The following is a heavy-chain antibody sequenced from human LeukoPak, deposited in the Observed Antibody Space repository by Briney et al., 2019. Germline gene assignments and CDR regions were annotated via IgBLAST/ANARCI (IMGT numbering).Heavy chain of an antibody. CDR3: ARALHGSGRVGGIDV. CDR1: GYTFTGYY. CDR2: INPNSGGT. D-gene: IGHD3-10*01. Sequence: GASVKVSCKASGYTFTGYYMHWVRQAPGQGLEWVGWINPNSGGTNYVQKFQGWVTMTSDTSISTDSMELSRLRSADTAMYFCARALHGSGRVGGIDVWGKGTTVTVSS. V-gene: IGHV1-2*04. J-gene: IGHJ6*04.